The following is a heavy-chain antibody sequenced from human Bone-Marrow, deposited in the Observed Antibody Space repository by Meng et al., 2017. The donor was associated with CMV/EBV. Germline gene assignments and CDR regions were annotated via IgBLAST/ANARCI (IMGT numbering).Heavy chain of an antibody. D-gene: IGHD3-3*01. J-gene: IGHJ6*02. CDR3: ASGQYYDFWSGYPRGMDV. Sequence: GGSLRLSCAASGFTFSSYAMSWVRQAPGKGLEWVSVIYSGGSSTYYADSVKGRFTISRDNSKNTLYLQMNSLRAEDTAVYYCASGQYYDFWSGYPRGMDVWGQGTTVTVSS. V-gene: IGHV3-23*03. CDR1: GFTFSSYA. CDR2: IYSGGSST.